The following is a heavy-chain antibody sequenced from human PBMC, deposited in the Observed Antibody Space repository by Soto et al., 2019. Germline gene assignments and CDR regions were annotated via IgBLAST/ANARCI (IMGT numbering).Heavy chain of an antibody. CDR2: IKQDGSEK. J-gene: IGHJ5*02. Sequence: GGSLRLSCAASGFTFSSYWMSWVRQAPGKGLEWVANIKQDGSEKYYVDSVKGRFTISRDNAKNSLHLQMNSLRAEDTAVYHCARVVGGYDILTGYYGWFDPWGQGTLVTVSS. CDR1: GFTFSSYW. V-gene: IGHV3-7*03. D-gene: IGHD3-9*01. CDR3: ARVVGGYDILTGYYGWFDP.